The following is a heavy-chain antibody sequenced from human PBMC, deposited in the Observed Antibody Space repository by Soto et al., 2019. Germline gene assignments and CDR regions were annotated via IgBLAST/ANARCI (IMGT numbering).Heavy chain of an antibody. D-gene: IGHD3-10*01. Sequence: QVQLQQWGAGLLKPSETLSLTCAVYGGSFSGYSWTWIRQAPGKGLEWIGQINHSGSTNRNPSLKSRVSISVDTSKNQFSLKLSSVSAADTAVYYCARGPHYYLSGNFIFYSYGMDVWGQGTTVTVSS. CDR3: ARGPHYYLSGNFIFYSYGMDV. J-gene: IGHJ6*02. CDR1: GGSFSGYS. V-gene: IGHV4-34*01. CDR2: INHSGST.